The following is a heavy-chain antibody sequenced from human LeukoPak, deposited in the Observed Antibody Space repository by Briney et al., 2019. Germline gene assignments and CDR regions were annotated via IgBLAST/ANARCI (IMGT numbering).Heavy chain of an antibody. CDR2: IIPILGIA. V-gene: IGHV1-69*04. CDR3: ARGMGGYALYYGMDV. J-gene: IGHJ6*02. CDR1: GGTVSSYA. D-gene: IGHD5-12*01. Sequence: SVKVSCKASGGTVSSYAISWVRPAPGQGLEWMGRIIPILGIANYAQKFQGRVTITADKSTSTAYMELSSLRSEDTAVYYCARGMGGYALYYGMDVWGQGTTVTVSS.